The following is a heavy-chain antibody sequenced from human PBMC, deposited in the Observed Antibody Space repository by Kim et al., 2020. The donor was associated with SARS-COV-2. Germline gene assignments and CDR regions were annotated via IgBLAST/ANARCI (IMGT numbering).Heavy chain of an antibody. CDR2: IYYSGST. Sequence: SETLSLTCTVSGGSISSSSYYWGWIRQPPGKGLEWIGSIYYSGSTYDNPSLKSRVTISVDTSKNQFSLKLSSVTAADTAVYYCATQLHVHFDYWGQGTLVTVSS. J-gene: IGHJ4*02. CDR1: GGSISSSSYY. CDR3: ATQLHVHFDY. D-gene: IGHD2-2*01. V-gene: IGHV4-39*01.